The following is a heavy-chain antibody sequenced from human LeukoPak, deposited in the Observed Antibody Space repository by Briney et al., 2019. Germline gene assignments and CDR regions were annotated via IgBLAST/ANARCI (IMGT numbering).Heavy chain of an antibody. D-gene: IGHD3-22*01. J-gene: IGHJ4*02. V-gene: IGHV3-23*01. CDR1: GFTFSNYA. CDR3: AKRAENSSGYYLYYFDY. Sequence: GGSLRLSCAASGFTFSNYAMTWVRQAPGKGLEWVSSISGSGDYTYYADSVQGRFTISRDNSKNTLYLQMNSLRAEDTAVYYCAKRAENSSGYYLYYFDYWGQGTLVTVSS. CDR2: ISGSGDYT.